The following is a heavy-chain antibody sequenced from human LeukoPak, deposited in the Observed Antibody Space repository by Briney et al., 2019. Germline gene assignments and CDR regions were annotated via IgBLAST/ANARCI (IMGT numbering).Heavy chain of an antibody. CDR3: ARGTTIFAVVSYPDY. D-gene: IGHD3-3*01. CDR1: GFTFSRYG. CDR2: IWSDGTNK. J-gene: IGHJ4*02. Sequence: PGRSLRLSCAASGFTFSRYGMHWVRQAPGKGLEWVAVIWSDGTNKYYADSVKGRFTISRDNSQNTLYLQMNSLRAEDTAVYYCARGTTIFAVVSYPDYWGQGTLVTVSS. V-gene: IGHV3-33*01.